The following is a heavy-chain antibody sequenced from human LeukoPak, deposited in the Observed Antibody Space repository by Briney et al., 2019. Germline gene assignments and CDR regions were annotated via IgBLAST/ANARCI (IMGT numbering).Heavy chain of an antibody. CDR2: IYHSGST. CDR3: ARVDGSGSYWIFDY. D-gene: IGHD3-10*01. J-gene: IGHJ4*02. V-gene: IGHV4-30-2*01. Sequence: SETLSLTCTVSGGSISSGGYSWSWIRQPPGKGLEWIGYIYHSGSTYYNPSLKSRVTISVDRSKNQFSLKLSSVTAADTAVYYCARVDGSGSYWIFDYWGQGTLVTVSS. CDR1: GGSISSGGYS.